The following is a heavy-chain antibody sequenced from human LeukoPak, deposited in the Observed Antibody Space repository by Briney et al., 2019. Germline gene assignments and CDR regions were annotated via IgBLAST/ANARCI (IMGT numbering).Heavy chain of an antibody. CDR2: ISSSSSTI. Sequence: GGSLRLSCAASGFTFSSYSMNWVRQAPGKGLEWVSYISSSSSTIYYADSVKGRFTISRDNAKNSLYLQMNSLRAEDTAVYYCARDEVGYSSSSASSYWGQGTLVTVSS. V-gene: IGHV3-48*04. D-gene: IGHD6-6*01. J-gene: IGHJ4*02. CDR3: ARDEVGYSSSSASSY. CDR1: GFTFSSYS.